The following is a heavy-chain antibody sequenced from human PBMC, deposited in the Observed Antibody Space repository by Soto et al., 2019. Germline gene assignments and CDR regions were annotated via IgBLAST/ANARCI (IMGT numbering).Heavy chain of an antibody. CDR1: GFTFSSDW. CDR3: ARSKATIDAFDI. D-gene: IGHD1-26*01. J-gene: IGHJ3*02. V-gene: IGHV3-72*01. CDR2: TRNKANSYTT. Sequence: GGSLRLSCAASGFTFSSDWMHGVRQATGKGLEWVGRTRNKANSYTTEYAASVKGRFTISRDDSKNSLYLQMNSLKTEDTAVYYCARSKATIDAFDIWGQGTMVTVSS.